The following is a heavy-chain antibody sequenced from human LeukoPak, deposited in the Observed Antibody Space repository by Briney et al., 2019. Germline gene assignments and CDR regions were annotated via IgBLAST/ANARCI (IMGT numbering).Heavy chain of an antibody. CDR1: GGSITSTTYY. CDR2: IYYSGST. Sequence: SETLSLTCTVSGGSITSTTYYWGWIRQPPGKGLEWIGSIYYSGSTYYNPSLKGRVTISVDTSKNQFSLKLNSVTAADTAVYYCAGGESGNYGGRHFEYWGQGTLVTVSS. CDR3: AGGESGNYGGRHFEY. D-gene: IGHD1-26*01. J-gene: IGHJ4*02. V-gene: IGHV4-39*07.